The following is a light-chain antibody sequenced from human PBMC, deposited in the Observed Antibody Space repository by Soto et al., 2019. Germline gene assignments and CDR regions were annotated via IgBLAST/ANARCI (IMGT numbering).Light chain of an antibody. V-gene: IGKV3-11*01. CDR1: QRVSSY. CDR2: DAS. CDR3: QQYGSTPRT. Sequence: DIVFTQSPCPLSLSPGERATLSCRASQRVSSYLAWYQQKPGQAPRLLIYDASNRATGIPARFSGSGSGTDFTLTISSLQPEDFAIYYCQQYGSTPRTFGQGTKVDIK. J-gene: IGKJ1*01.